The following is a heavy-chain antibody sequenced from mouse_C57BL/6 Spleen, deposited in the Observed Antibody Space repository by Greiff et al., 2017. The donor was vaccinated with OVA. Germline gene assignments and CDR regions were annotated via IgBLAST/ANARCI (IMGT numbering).Heavy chain of an antibody. CDR3: SICITTVEGYFDV. J-gene: IGHJ1*03. V-gene: IGHV1-47*01. D-gene: IGHD1-1*01. CDR1: GYTFTTYP. CDR2: FHPYNDDT. Sequence: QVHVKQSGAELVKPGASVKMSCKASGYTFTTYPIEWMKQNHGKSLEWIGNFHPYNDDTKYNEKFKGKATLTVEKSSSTVYLELSRLTSDDSAVYYCSICITTVEGYFDVWGTGTTVTVSS.